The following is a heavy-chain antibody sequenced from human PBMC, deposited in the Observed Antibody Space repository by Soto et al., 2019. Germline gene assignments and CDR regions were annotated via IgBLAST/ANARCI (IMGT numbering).Heavy chain of an antibody. D-gene: IGHD3-9*01. J-gene: IGHJ4*02. V-gene: IGHV6-1*01. CDR1: GDSVSTNSGA. CDR2: TFYRSRWYS. Sequence: QTLSLTCAISGDSVSTNSGAWNWIRQSPSRGLEWLGRTFYRSRWYSDYADSVKGRININSDTSKNQFSLQLSSVTPEDTAVYYCARAGSTMYRLHPHFDYWGQGTLVTVSS. CDR3: ARAGSTMYRLHPHFDY.